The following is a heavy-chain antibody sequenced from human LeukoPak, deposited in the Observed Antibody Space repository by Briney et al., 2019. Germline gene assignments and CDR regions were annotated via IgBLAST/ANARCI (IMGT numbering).Heavy chain of an antibody. Sequence: GSLRLSCAASGFTFSSYAMSWVRQPPGKGLEWIGEINHSGSTNYNPSLKSRVTISVDTSKNQFSLKLSSVTAADTAVYYCARRLERREYYFDYWGQGTLVTVSS. J-gene: IGHJ4*02. CDR3: ARRLERREYYFDY. CDR1: GFTFSSYA. CDR2: INHSGST. D-gene: IGHD1-1*01. V-gene: IGHV4-34*01.